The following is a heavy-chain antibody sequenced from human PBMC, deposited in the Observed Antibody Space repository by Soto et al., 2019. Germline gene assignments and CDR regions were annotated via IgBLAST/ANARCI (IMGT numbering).Heavy chain of an antibody. CDR3: ARALQFLYGVNYYYYGMEV. CDR2: INPSGGST. D-gene: IGHD4-17*01. V-gene: IGHV1-46*01. Sequence: ASVKVSWKASGYTFTSYYMHWVRQAPGQGLEWMGIINPSGGSTSYAQKFQGRVTMTRDTSTSTVYMELSSLRSEDTAVYYCARALQFLYGVNYYYYGMEVSGQGTTVTVSS. J-gene: IGHJ6*02. CDR1: GYTFTSYY.